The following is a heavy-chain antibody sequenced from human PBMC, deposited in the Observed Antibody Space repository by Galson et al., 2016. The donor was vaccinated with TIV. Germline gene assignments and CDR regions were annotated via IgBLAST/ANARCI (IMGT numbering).Heavy chain of an antibody. V-gene: IGHV1-69*01. CDR2: IIPIFGTT. CDR3: AKDPYSYGSYLDH. D-gene: IGHD5-18*01. J-gene: IGHJ4*02. Sequence: SVKVSCKASGGLVSNYAISWVRQAPGPGLEWMGGIIPIFGTTKYAQKFQGRVTITADESTRIVNMELRSLRSEDTAVYYCAKDPYSYGSYLDHWGQGTLVTVSS. CDR1: GGLVSNYA.